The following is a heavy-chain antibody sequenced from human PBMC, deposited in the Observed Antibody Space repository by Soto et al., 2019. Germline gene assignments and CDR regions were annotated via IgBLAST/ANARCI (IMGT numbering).Heavy chain of an antibody. Sequence: KQSQTLSLTCAISGDSVSSNSAAWNWIRQSPSRGLEWLGRTYYRSKWYNDYAVSVKSRITINPDTSKNQFSLQLNSVTPEDTAVYYCARGRYSSSWYLDWFDPWGQGTLVTVSS. V-gene: IGHV6-1*01. CDR3: ARGRYSSSWYLDWFDP. J-gene: IGHJ5*02. D-gene: IGHD6-13*01. CDR2: TYYRSKWYN. CDR1: GDSVSSNSAA.